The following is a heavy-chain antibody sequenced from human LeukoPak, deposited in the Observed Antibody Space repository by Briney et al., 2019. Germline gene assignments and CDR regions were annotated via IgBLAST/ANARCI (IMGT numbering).Heavy chain of an antibody. V-gene: IGHV4-39*01. D-gene: IGHD2-15*01. Sequence: KPSETLSLTCTVSGGSISSSSYYWGWIRQPPGKGLEWIGSIYYSGSTYYNPSLKSRVTISVDTSKNQFSLKLSSVTAADTAVYYCARIVVVVAAMDYWGQGTLVTVSS. CDR2: IYYSGST. CDR3: ARIVVVVAAMDY. CDR1: GGSISSSSYY. J-gene: IGHJ4*02.